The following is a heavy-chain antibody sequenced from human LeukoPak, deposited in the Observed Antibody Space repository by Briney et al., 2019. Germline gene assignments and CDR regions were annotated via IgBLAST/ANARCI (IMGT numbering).Heavy chain of an antibody. Sequence: GSLRLSCAASGFTFSIYSMNWARQAPGKGLEWVSYISGGSTTMHYADSAKGRFTISRDNAKNSLYLQMNSLRAEDTAVYYCARRGDNYDNWFDTWGRGTLVTVSS. CDR3: ARRGDNYDNWFDT. V-gene: IGHV3-48*01. D-gene: IGHD4-11*01. J-gene: IGHJ5*02. CDR1: GFTFSIYS. CDR2: ISGGSTTM.